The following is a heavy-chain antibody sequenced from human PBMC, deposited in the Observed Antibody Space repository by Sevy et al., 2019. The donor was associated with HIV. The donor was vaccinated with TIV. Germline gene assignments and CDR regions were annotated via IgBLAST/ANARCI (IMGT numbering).Heavy chain of an antibody. V-gene: IGHV3-23*01. J-gene: IGHJ4*02. D-gene: IGHD6-6*01. CDR1: GFTFSNYA. CDR2: ISGTGLRT. CDR3: AKDLVSMASRRCYFDD. Sequence: GGSLRLSCAASGFTFSNYAMNWVRQAPGKGLEWVSTISGTGLRTYYADSVKGRFTISRDNSKNTLYLQMNTLRAEDTAYYFCAKDLVSMASRRCYFDDWGQGTLVTVSS.